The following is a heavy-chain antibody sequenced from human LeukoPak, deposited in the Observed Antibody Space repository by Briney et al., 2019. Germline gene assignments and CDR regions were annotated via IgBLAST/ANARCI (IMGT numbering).Heavy chain of an antibody. CDR3: ARQTVTTILQSYYYYYMDV. D-gene: IGHD4-17*01. Sequence: SVKLSCKASGGSFSSYAISWVRHAPGQGLEWMGGVIPIFGTANYAQTFEDRVTITTDESTRTAYMELSSLRSEDTAVYYCARQTVTTILQSYYYYYMDVWGKGTTVTVSS. V-gene: IGHV1-69*05. CDR1: GGSFSSYA. J-gene: IGHJ6*03. CDR2: VIPIFGTA.